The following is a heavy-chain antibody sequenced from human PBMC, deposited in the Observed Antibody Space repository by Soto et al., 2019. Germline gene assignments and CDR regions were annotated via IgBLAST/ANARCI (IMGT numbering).Heavy chain of an antibody. CDR1: GFSLSTHTVG. D-gene: IGHD3-9*01. J-gene: IGHJ4*02. Sequence: QITLKESGPTLVKPTQTLTLTCTFSGFSLSTHTVGVAWIRQPPRKAREWLALLYWDEDKRYSPSLKSRLTITQATAKKQVVLTTTNMDTVDTSKYYCAHIAPFDYRGYNFEFWGQGILVTVSS. CDR2: LYWDEDK. V-gene: IGHV2-5*02. CDR3: AHIAPFDYRGYNFEF.